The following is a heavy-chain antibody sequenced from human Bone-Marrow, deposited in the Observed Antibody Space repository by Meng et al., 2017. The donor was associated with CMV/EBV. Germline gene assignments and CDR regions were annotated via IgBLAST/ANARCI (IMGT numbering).Heavy chain of an antibody. CDR2: INPNSGGT. CDR3: ARDYQYSSSWYTYYYYYGMDV. D-gene: IGHD6-13*01. Sequence: ASVKVSCKASGYTFTGYYMHWVRQAPGQGLEWMGWINPNSGGTNYAQKFQGRVTMTRDTSISTVYMELSRLRSDDTAVYYCARDYQYSSSWYTYYYYYGMDVWGQGATVTVSS. CDR1: GYTFTGYY. J-gene: IGHJ6*02. V-gene: IGHV1-2*02.